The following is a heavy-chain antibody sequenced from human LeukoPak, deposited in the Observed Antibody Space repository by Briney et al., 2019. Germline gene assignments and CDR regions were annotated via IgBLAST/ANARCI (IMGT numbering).Heavy chain of an antibody. V-gene: IGHV3-23*01. CDR3: AKDRLTYYYDSSGYFDY. CDR1: GFTFSSYA. D-gene: IGHD3-22*01. J-gene: IGHJ4*02. CDR2: ISGSGGST. Sequence: PGGSLRLSCAASGFTFSSYAMSWVCQAPGKGLEWVSAISGSGGSTYYAGSVKGRFTISRDNSKNTLYPQMNSLRAEDTAVYYCAKDRLTYYYDSSGYFDYWSQGTLVTVSS.